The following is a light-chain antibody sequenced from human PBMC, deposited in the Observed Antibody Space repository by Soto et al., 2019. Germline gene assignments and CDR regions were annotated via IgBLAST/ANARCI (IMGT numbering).Light chain of an antibody. V-gene: IGLV2-8*01. CDR3: SSYAVTNIFV. J-gene: IGLJ1*01. CDR2: EVS. CDR1: SSDVGGYNY. Sequence: QSDLTKPPSASGSPGQSVTISCTGTSSDVGGYNYVSWYQQHPGKAPKVIIYEVSKRPSGVPDRFSGSKSGSTASLTVSGLQAEDEADYYCSSYAVTNIFVFGTGTKVTVL.